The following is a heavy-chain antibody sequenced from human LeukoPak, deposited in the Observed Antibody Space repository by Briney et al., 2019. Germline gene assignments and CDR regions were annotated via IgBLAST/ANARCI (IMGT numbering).Heavy chain of an antibody. CDR3: ARRSGSSEFDP. D-gene: IGHD6-6*01. CDR2: IYTSGST. Sequence: PSETLSLTCTVSGGSISSYYWSWIRQPPGKGLEWIGYIYTSGSTNYNPSLKSRVTISVDTSKNQFSLKLSSVTAADTAVYYCARRSGSSEFDPWGQGTLVTVSS. CDR1: GGSISSYY. V-gene: IGHV4-4*09. J-gene: IGHJ5*02.